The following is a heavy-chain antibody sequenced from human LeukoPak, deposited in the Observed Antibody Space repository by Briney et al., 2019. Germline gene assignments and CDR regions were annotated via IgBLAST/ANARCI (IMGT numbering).Heavy chain of an antibody. CDR1: GYTLTELS. D-gene: IGHD6-13*01. CDR2: FDPEDGET. Sequence: ASVKVSCKVSGYTLTELSMHWVRQAPGKGLEWMGGFDPEDGETIYAQKFQGRVTMTGDTSTDTAYMELSSLRSEDTAVYYCATVKAIALEGWFDPWGQGTLVTVSS. V-gene: IGHV1-24*01. CDR3: ATVKAIALEGWFDP. J-gene: IGHJ5*02.